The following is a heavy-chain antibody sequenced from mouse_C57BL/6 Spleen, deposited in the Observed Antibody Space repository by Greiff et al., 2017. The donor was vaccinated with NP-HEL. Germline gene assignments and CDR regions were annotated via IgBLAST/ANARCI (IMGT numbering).Heavy chain of an antibody. CDR3: TWYSNFYYYAMDY. CDR1: GFNIKDDY. CDR2: IDPENGDT. D-gene: IGHD2-5*01. J-gene: IGHJ4*01. V-gene: IGHV14-4*01. Sequence: VQLKESGAELVRPGASVKLSCTASGFNIKDDYMHWVKQRPEQGLEWIGWIDPENGDTEYASKFQGKATITADTSSNTAYLQLSSLTSEDTAVYYCTWYSNFYYYAMDYWGQGTSVTVSS.